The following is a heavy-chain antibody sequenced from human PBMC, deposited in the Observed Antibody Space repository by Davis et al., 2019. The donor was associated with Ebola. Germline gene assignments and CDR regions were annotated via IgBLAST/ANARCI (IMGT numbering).Heavy chain of an antibody. CDR1: GFTFSSYW. V-gene: IGHV3-7*03. J-gene: IGHJ5*02. CDR3: ARDRSITMVRGVIYWFDP. D-gene: IGHD3-10*01. CDR2: IKQDGSEK. Sequence: GGSLRLSCAASGFTFSSYWMSWVRQAPGKGLEWVANIKQDGSEKYYVDSVKGRFTISRDNAKNSLYLQMNSLRAEDTAVYYCARDRSITMVRGVIYWFDPWGQGTLVTVSS.